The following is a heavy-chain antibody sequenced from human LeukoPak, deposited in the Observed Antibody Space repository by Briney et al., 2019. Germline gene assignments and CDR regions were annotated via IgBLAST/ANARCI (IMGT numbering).Heavy chain of an antibody. Sequence: PGGSLRLSCTASGFTFGDYAMSWFRQAPGKGLEWVGFIRSKAYGGTTEYAASVKGRFTISRDDSKSIAYLQMNSLKTEDTAVYYCTSSLYCSGGSCYSNPLLDYWGQGTLVTVSS. V-gene: IGHV3-49*03. CDR3: TSSLYCSGGSCYSNPLLDY. D-gene: IGHD2-15*01. CDR1: GFTFGDYA. CDR2: IRSKAYGGTT. J-gene: IGHJ4*02.